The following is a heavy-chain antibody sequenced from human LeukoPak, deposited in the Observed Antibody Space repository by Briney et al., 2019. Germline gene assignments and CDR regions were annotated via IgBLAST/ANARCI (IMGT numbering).Heavy chain of an antibody. CDR1: GYTFTTYG. Sequence: GASVKVSCKASGYTFTTYGISWVRQAPGQGLEWVGWISPYNGDTNYAQKLQGRVTMTTDTSTSTAYMELRSLRADDTAVYFCARGPSFSSSLYYYYYYMDVWAKGTAVTVSS. CDR2: ISPYNGDT. CDR3: ARGPSFSSSLYYYYYYMDV. V-gene: IGHV1-18*01. J-gene: IGHJ6*03. D-gene: IGHD2-15*01.